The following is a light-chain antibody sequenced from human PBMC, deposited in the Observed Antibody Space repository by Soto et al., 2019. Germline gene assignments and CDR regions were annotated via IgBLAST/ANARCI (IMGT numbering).Light chain of an antibody. CDR2: GVN. Sequence: QSVLTQPASVSGSPGQSITISCSGTISDFGPYDSVSWYQQHPGGAPKLLIFGVNNRPSGIPGRFSGSKSGFTASLTISGLQPEDEADYYCSSYSITNVVLFGGGTKLTVL. CDR1: ISDFGPYDS. J-gene: IGLJ2*01. CDR3: SSYSITNVVL. V-gene: IGLV2-14*03.